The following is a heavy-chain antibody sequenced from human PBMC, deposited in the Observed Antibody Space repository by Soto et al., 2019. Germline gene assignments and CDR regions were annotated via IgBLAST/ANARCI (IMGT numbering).Heavy chain of an antibody. Sequence: PSETLSLTCAVYGGSFSGYYWSWIRQPPGKGLEWIGEINRSGSTNYNPSLKSRGTISVDTSKNQFSLKLSYVTAADTAVYYCARGSDCSSTSCGFDPWGQGTLVTVSS. J-gene: IGHJ5*02. CDR1: GGSFSGYY. CDR2: INRSGST. CDR3: ARGSDCSSTSCGFDP. V-gene: IGHV4-34*01. D-gene: IGHD2-2*01.